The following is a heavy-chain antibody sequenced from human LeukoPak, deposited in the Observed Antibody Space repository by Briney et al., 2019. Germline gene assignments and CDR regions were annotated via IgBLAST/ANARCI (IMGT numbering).Heavy chain of an antibody. Sequence: GRSLRLSCAASGFTFSSYGMHWVRQAPGKGLEWVAVIWYGGSNEYYADSVKGRFTISRDNSRNTLYLEVNSLRTDDTAVYYCARLHLGIVYFNYWGQGTLVTVPS. D-gene: IGHD7-27*01. V-gene: IGHV3-33*01. CDR1: GFTFSSYG. CDR2: IWYGGSNE. J-gene: IGHJ4*02. CDR3: ARLHLGIVYFNY.